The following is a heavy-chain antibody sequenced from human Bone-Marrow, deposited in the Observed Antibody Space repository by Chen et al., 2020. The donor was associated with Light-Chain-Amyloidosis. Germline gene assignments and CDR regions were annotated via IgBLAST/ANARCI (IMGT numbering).Heavy chain of an antibody. Sequence: EVQLVESGGGLVKPGGSLRLSCAASGCTFSNAWMSWVRQAPGKGLEWVGRIKSKTDDVTTDYAAPGKGRFTISRDDSKNTLYLQMNSLKTEDTAVYYCTTVGAHYYGSVSIDSWGQGTLVTVSS. V-gene: IGHV3-15*01. CDR2: IKSKTDDVTT. CDR3: TTVGAHYYGSVSIDS. CDR1: GCTFSNAW. D-gene: IGHD3-10*01. J-gene: IGHJ4*02.